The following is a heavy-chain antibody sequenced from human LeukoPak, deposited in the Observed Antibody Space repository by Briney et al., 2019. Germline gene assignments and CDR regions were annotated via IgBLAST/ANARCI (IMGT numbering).Heavy chain of an antibody. CDR1: GASISRSGSISGSNYY. J-gene: IGHJ4*02. D-gene: IGHD3-3*01. V-gene: IGHV4-39*01. CDR2: INYSGST. Sequence: SETLSLTCTVSGASISRSGSISGSNYYWGWIRQPPGKGLEWIGSINYSGSTYYNPSLKSRVTISVDTSKNEFSVNLSSVTASDTALYYCARLYGGSYDFWGGSDNWGQGTLVTVSS. CDR3: ARLYGGSYDFWGGSDN.